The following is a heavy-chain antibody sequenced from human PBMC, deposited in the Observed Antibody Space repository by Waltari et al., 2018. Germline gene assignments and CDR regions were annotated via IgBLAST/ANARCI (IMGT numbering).Heavy chain of an antibody. CDR1: GYSISRGYY. CDR3: ARDRGSGWHGGVDY. Sequence: QVQLQESGPGLVKPSETLSLTCAVSGYSISRGYYWGWIRQPPGKGLEWIGSIYHSGSTYYNPSLKSRVTISVDTSKNQFSLKLSSVTAADTAVYYCARDRGSGWHGGVDYWGQGTLVTVSS. J-gene: IGHJ4*02. D-gene: IGHD6-19*01. CDR2: IYHSGST. V-gene: IGHV4-38-2*02.